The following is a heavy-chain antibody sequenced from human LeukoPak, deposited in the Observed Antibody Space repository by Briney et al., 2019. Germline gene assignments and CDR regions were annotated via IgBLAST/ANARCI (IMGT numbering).Heavy chain of an antibody. CDR3: ARSYYYGSGSLNRFDP. CDR2: IYHSGST. D-gene: IGHD3-10*01. Sequence: SQTLSLTCAVSGGSISSGGYSWSWIRQPPGKGLEWIGYIYHSGSTYYNPSLKSRVTISVDRSKNQFSLKLSSVTAADTAVYYCARSYYYGSGSLNRFDPWGQGTLVTVSS. CDR1: GGSISSGGYS. J-gene: IGHJ5*02. V-gene: IGHV4-30-2*01.